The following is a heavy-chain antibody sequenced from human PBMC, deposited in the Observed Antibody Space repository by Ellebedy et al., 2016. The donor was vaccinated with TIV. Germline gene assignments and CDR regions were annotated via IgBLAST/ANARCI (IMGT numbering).Heavy chain of an antibody. CDR1: GGTFSSYA. CDR2: IIPIFGTA. D-gene: IGHD3-16*02. J-gene: IGHJ4*02. V-gene: IGHV1-69*13. CDR3: ARANYDYVWGSYRWPYYFDY. Sequence: SVKVSXKASGGTFSSYAISWVRQAPGQGLEWMGGIIPIFGTANYAQKFQGRVTITADESTSTAYMELSSLRSEDTAVYYCARANYDYVWGSYRWPYYFDYWGQGTLVTVSS.